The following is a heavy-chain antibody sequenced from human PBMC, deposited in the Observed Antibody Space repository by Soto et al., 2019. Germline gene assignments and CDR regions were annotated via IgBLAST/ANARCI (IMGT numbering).Heavy chain of an antibody. CDR3: ARGYDFWSGWHYYHGMDV. CDR2: IYYSGST. D-gene: IGHD3-3*01. V-gene: IGHV4-61*01. J-gene: IGHJ6*02. Sequence: QVQLQESGPGLVKPSETLSLTCTVSGGSVSSGSYYWSWIRQPPGKGLEWIGYIYYSGSTNYNPSLKSRVTISVDTSKNQFSMKLSSVTAADTAVYYCARGYDFWSGWHYYHGMDVWGQGTTVTVSS. CDR1: GGSVSSGSYY.